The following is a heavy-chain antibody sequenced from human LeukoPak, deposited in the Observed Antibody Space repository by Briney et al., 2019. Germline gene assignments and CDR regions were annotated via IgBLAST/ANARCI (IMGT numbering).Heavy chain of an antibody. CDR1: GFTFSSYW. CDR2: ISGSGGST. D-gene: IGHD6-19*01. V-gene: IGHV3-23*01. J-gene: IGHJ4*02. Sequence: GGSLRLSCAASGFTFSSYWMSWVRQAPGKGLEWVSAISGSGGSTYYADSVKGRFTISRDNSKSTLYLQMNSLRAEDTAVYYCAKRRIAVYYFDYWGQGTLVTVSS. CDR3: AKRRIAVYYFDY.